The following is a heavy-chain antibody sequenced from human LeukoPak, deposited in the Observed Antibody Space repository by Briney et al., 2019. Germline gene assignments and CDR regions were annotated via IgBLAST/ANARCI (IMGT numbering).Heavy chain of an antibody. J-gene: IGHJ4*02. CDR2: IDPDGVDK. Sequence: PGGSLRLSCTASGFNFSISYMMWVRQAPGEGLEWVAHIDPDGVDKDYVGSVKDRFIISRDNTKNSLFLQMNSLRDDDTARYYCARGWATNPDWGQGSLVIVSS. D-gene: IGHD3-16*01. V-gene: IGHV3-7*01. CDR1: GFNFSISY. CDR3: ARGWATNPD.